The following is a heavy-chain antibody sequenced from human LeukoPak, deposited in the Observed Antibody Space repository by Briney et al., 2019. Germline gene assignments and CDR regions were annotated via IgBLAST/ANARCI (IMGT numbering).Heavy chain of an antibody. V-gene: IGHV3-53*01. Sequence: PGGSLRLSCAASGFTVSSNFMSWVRQAPGKGPEWVSVIYSGGSTYYADSVKGRFTISRDNSKNTLYLQMNSLRADDTAVYYCARGALYSSPLPLFDYWGQGTLVTVSS. D-gene: IGHD6-19*01. J-gene: IGHJ4*02. CDR3: ARGALYSSPLPLFDY. CDR1: GFTVSSNF. CDR2: IYSGGST.